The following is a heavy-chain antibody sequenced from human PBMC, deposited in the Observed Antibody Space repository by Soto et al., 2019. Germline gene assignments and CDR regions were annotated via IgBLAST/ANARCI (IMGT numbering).Heavy chain of an antibody. CDR3: ARDPIGETSGYEDY. CDR1: GFTFSSYA. V-gene: IGHV3-30-3*01. Sequence: QVQLVESGGGVVQPGRSLRLSCAASGFTFSSYAMHWVRQAPGKGLEWVAVISYDGSNKYYADYVRGRFTISRDNSKNTLYLQMNSLRAEDTAVYYCARDPIGETSGYEDYWGQGTLVTVSS. D-gene: IGHD5-12*01. J-gene: IGHJ4*02. CDR2: ISYDGSNK.